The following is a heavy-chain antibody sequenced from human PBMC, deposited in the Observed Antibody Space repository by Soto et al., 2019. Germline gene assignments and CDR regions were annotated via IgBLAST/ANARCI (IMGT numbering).Heavy chain of an antibody. Sequence: SETLSLTCTVSGGSISSYYWSWIRQPPGKGLEWIGYIYYSGSTNYNPSLKSRVTISVDTSKNQFSLKLSSVTAADTAVYYCARDRRQDDYDMYNWFDPWGQGTLVTVSS. CDR2: IYYSGST. D-gene: IGHD3-9*01. CDR1: GGSISSYY. CDR3: ARDRRQDDYDMYNWFDP. J-gene: IGHJ5*02. V-gene: IGHV4-59*01.